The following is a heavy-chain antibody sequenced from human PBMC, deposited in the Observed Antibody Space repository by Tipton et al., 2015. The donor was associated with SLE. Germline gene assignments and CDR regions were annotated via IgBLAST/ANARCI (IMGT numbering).Heavy chain of an antibody. CDR1: GYSITSGFS. CDR3: TAQTGGYSFY. Sequence: TLSLTCTVSGYSITSGFSWGWIRQAPGKGLEWIGYMSHSGSSDYNPSLRSRLAISRDTSRNHFSLKLSSVTAADTAVYYCTAQTGGYSFYWGQGTLLSVSS. J-gene: IGHJ4*02. V-gene: IGHV4-38-2*02. CDR2: MSHSGSS. D-gene: IGHD1-26*01.